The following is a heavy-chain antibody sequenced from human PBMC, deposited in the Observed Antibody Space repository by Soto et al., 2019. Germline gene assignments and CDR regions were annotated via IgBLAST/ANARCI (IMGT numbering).Heavy chain of an antibody. CDR2: ISWNSGSI. Sequence: EVQLVESGGGLVQPGMSLRLSCAASGFTFDDYVLHWVRQAPGKGLEWVSGISWNSGSIAYADSVKRRFTISRDNAKNSLYLQMNSLRPEDTALYYCARDKFMAPELGSTSEERFFDSWGQGTVVTVSS. J-gene: IGHJ4*02. CDR1: GFTFDDYV. D-gene: IGHD2-2*01. V-gene: IGHV3-9*01. CDR3: ARDKFMAPELGSTSEERFFDS.